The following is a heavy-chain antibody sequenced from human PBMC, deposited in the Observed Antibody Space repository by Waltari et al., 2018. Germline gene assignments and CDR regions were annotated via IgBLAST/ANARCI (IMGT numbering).Heavy chain of an antibody. CDR2: IIPIFGTA. CDR1: GGTFSSYA. D-gene: IGHD1-1*01. V-gene: IGHV1-69*06. J-gene: IGHJ4*02. Sequence: SCKASGGTFSSYAISWVRQAPGQGLEWMGRIIPIFGTANYAQKFQGRVTITADKSTSTAYMELSSLRSEDTAVYYCASGFKRALSANYYFDYWGQGTLVTVSS. CDR3: ASGFKRALSANYYFDY.